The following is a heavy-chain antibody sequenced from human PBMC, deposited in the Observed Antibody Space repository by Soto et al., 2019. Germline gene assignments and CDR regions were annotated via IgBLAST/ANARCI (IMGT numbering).Heavy chain of an antibody. J-gene: IGHJ5*02. D-gene: IGHD3-3*01. CDR1: GFTFSSYS. CDR3: ARAAQYYDFWSVPTGWFDP. Sequence: ESGGGLVKPGGSLRLSCAASGFTFSSYSMNWVRQAPGKGLERVSSISSSSSYIYYADSVKGRFTISRDNAKNSLYLQMNSLRAEDTAVYYCARAAQYYDFWSVPTGWFDPWGQGTLVTVSS. CDR2: ISSSSSYI. V-gene: IGHV3-21*01.